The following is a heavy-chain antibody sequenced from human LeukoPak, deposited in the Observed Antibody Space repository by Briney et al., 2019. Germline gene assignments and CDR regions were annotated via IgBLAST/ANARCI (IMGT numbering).Heavy chain of an antibody. CDR3: ARGPFKTYDFWSGYYRDPAGAFDI. J-gene: IGHJ3*02. Sequence: ASVKVSCKASGYTFTSYGISWVRQAPGQGLEWMGWISAYNGNTNYAQKLQGRVTMTTDTSTSTAYMELRSLRSEDTAVYYCARGPFKTYDFWSGYYRDPAGAFDIWGQGTMVTVSS. CDR2: ISAYNGNT. CDR1: GYTFTSYG. V-gene: IGHV1-18*01. D-gene: IGHD3-3*01.